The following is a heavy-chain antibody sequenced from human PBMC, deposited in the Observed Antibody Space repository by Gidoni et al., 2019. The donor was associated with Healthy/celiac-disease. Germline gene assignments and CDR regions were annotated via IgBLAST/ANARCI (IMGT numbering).Heavy chain of an antibody. CDR2: ISGSGGST. D-gene: IGHD2-21*01. Sequence: SSYAMSWVRQAPGKGLEWVSAISGSGGSTYYADSVKGRFTISRDNSKNTLYLQMNSLRAEDTAVYYCAKLRVVIANPFDYWGQGTLVTVSS. CDR3: AKLRVVIANPFDY. V-gene: IGHV3-23*01. CDR1: SSYA. J-gene: IGHJ4*02.